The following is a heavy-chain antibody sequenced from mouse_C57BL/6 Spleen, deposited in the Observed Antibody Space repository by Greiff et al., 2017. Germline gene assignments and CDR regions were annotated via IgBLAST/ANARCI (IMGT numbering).Heavy chain of an antibody. CDR1: GFTFSSYA. Sequence: EVQLVESGGGLVKPGGSLKLSCAASGFTFSSYAMSWVRQTPEKRLAWVATISDGGSYTYYPDNVKVRFTISRDTAKNHLYLQMSHMKSEDTAMDYCAREGELGLAWFAYWGQGTLVTVSA. J-gene: IGHJ3*01. CDR3: AREGELGLAWFAY. V-gene: IGHV5-4*01. CDR2: ISDGGSYT. D-gene: IGHD4-1*01.